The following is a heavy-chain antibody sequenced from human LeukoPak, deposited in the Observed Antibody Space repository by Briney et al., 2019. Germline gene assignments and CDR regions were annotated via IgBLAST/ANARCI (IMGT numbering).Heavy chain of an antibody. CDR1: GFSFSDFC. Sequence: GGSLRLSCAASGFSFSDFCMSWVRQAPGKGLEWVANIKQDGSIKYYVDSVRGRFTISRDNAKNSLYLQMNSLGPEDTALYYCARGGHDETTWYNWGQGTLVTVSS. D-gene: IGHD6-13*01. CDR2: IKQDGSIK. V-gene: IGHV3-7*01. CDR3: ARGGHDETTWYN. J-gene: IGHJ4*02.